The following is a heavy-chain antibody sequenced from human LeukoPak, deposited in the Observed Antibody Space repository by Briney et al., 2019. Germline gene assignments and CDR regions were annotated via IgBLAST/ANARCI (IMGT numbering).Heavy chain of an antibody. CDR1: GFTFTSSA. CDR3: PADRPAVQWRPPYYYYYYGMDV. D-gene: IGHD6-19*01. V-gene: IGHV1-58*01. Sequence: GASVKVSCKASGFTFTSSAVQWVRQARGQRLEWIGWIVVGSGNTNYAQNFQERVTITRDMSTSTAYIAVSSLRSEDTAANSPPADRPAVQWRPPYYYYYYGMDVWGQGTTVTVSS. CDR2: IVVGSGNT. J-gene: IGHJ6*02.